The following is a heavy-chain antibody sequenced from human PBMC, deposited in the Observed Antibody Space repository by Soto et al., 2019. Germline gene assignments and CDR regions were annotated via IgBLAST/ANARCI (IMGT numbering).Heavy chain of an antibody. CDR3: ATRITVFGLLIPPFDP. J-gene: IGHJ5*02. CDR1: GGSVNGYY. Sequence: SETLSLTCAVYGGSVNGYYWNLIRHPPVKGLEWIGEINHTGGTHYNPSLKSRVTMSVDTSKNQFSLRLSSVTAADTAIYYCATRITVFGLLIPPFDPWGQGTQVTVSS. V-gene: IGHV4-34*01. D-gene: IGHD3-3*01. CDR2: INHTGGT.